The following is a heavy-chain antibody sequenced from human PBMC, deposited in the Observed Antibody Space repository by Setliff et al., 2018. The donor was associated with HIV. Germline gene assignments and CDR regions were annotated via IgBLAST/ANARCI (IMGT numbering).Heavy chain of an antibody. J-gene: IGHJ4*02. CDR3: ASLPYYVSGGVFDH. Sequence: PGESLKISCQCSGFNFLAHWIGWVRQVPEKGLEWMGIVYPGDSDTRYNPSFEGQVTVSADKTITTAYLQLTSLKASDTAMYFCASLPYYVSGGVFDHWGKGTLVTVSS. CDR2: VYPGDSDT. CDR1: GFNFLAHW. V-gene: IGHV5-51*01. D-gene: IGHD3-10*01.